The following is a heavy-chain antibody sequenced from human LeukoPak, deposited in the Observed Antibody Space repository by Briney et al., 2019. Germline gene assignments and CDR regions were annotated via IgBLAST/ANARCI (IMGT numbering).Heavy chain of an antibody. CDR1: GGTISSNDYY. J-gene: IGHJ4*02. V-gene: IGHV4-39*01. CDR3: SRYLQKSPQFDN. Sequence: PSETLSLTGTGSGGTISSNDYYWGWIRQPPGKGLEWIGNILYSGNTFYHPSLKSRITIAVDTSKNQFSLKLSYVTAADTAVYYCSRYLQKSPQFDNCGQGTLVTVSS. CDR2: ILYSGNT.